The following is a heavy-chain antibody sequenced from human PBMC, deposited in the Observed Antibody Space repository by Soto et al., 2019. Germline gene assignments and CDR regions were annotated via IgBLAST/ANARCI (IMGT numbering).Heavy chain of an antibody. CDR1: GGSVSNSNYY. V-gene: IGHV4-39*01. CDR3: VSQRPTVITQAYFDS. CDR2: VYYRGRS. J-gene: IGHJ4*02. Sequence: PAETLALSCTVPGGSVSNSNYYWGGIRQSPVKVLEWIGSVYYRGRSYSKSSVKSRITTSVDTSKNQFSLNLNSVTASDTAVYYCVSQRPTVITQAYFDSWAPGALVTVSS. D-gene: IGHD6-25*01.